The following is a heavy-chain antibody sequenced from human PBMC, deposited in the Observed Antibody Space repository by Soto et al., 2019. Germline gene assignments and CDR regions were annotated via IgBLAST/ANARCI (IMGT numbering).Heavy chain of an antibody. J-gene: IGHJ6*02. CDR1: GFTFSSYG. CDR2: IWYDGSNK. CDR3: AGDPSYCSSTSCPGYGMDV. D-gene: IGHD2-2*01. V-gene: IGHV3-33*01. Sequence: GGSLRLSCAASGFTFSSYGMHWVRQAPGKGLEWVAVIWYDGSNKYYADSVKGRFTISRDNSKNTLYLQMNSLRAEDTAVYYCAGDPSYCSSTSCPGYGMDVWGQGTTVTVSS.